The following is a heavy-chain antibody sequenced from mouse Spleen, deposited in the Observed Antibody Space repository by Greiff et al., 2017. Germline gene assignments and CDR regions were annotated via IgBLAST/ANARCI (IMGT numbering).Heavy chain of an antibody. D-gene: IGHD1-2*01. CDR3: AREDYGYDY. J-gene: IGHJ2*01. CDR2: IRNKANGYTT. CDR1: GFTFTDYY. V-gene: IGHV7-3*02. Sequence: EVKVEESGGGLVQPGGSLRLSCATSGFTFTDYYMSWVRQPPGKALEWLGFIRNKANGYTTEYSASVKGRFTISRDNSQSILYLQMNTLRAEDSATYYCAREDYGYDYWGQGTTLTVSS.